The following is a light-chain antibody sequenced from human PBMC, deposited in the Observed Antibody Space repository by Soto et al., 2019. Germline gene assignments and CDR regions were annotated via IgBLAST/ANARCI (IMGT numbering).Light chain of an antibody. Sequence: DIQMTQSPSSLSASVGDRVTITCRTSQSVSNYLNWYQQRPGKAPQLLIFAASRLQTVVPSRFSGSGSGTDFTLSISNLQPEDFATYFCQQSYSIPYTFGQGTKLDIK. V-gene: IGKV1-39*01. CDR2: AAS. J-gene: IGKJ2*01. CDR1: QSVSNY. CDR3: QQSYSIPYT.